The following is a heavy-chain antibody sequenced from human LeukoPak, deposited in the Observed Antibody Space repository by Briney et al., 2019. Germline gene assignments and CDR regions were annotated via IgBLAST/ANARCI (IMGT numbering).Heavy chain of an antibody. D-gene: IGHD2-15*01. CDR1: EYTFTGYY. J-gene: IGHJ6*03. CDR2: INPNSGGT. V-gene: IGHV1-2*02. CDR3: AISCSGGSCYSEGNYYMDV. Sequence: ASVKVSCKASEYTFTGYYMHWVRQAPGQGLEWMGWINPNSGGTNYAQKFQGRVTMTRDTSISTAYMELSRLRSDDTAVYYCAISCSGGSCYSEGNYYMDVWGKGTTVTVSS.